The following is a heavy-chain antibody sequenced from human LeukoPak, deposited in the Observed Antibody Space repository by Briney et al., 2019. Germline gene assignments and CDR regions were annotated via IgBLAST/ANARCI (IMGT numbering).Heavy chain of an antibody. Sequence: ASVKVSCKASGGTFSSYAISWVRQAPGQGLGWMGWISSYNGNTNYAQKLQGRVTMTTDTSTSTAYMELRNLRSDDTAVYYCARSMSGYYGLADYWGQGTLVTVSS. CDR3: ARSMSGYYGLADY. CDR1: GGTFSSYA. CDR2: ISSYNGNT. V-gene: IGHV1-18*01. J-gene: IGHJ4*02. D-gene: IGHD3-22*01.